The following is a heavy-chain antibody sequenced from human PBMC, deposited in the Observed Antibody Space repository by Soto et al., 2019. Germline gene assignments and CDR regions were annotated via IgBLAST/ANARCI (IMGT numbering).Heavy chain of an antibody. CDR1: GGTFSSYT. V-gene: IGHV1-69*02. CDR3: ARGTMVRGVTIDY. D-gene: IGHD3-10*01. Sequence: QVQLVQSGAEVKKPGSSVKVSCKASGGTFSSYTISRVRQAPGQGLEWMGRIIPILGIANYAQKFQGRVKITADKSTSTAYMELSSLRSEDTAVYYCARGTMVRGVTIDYWGQGTLVTVSS. J-gene: IGHJ4*02. CDR2: IIPILGIA.